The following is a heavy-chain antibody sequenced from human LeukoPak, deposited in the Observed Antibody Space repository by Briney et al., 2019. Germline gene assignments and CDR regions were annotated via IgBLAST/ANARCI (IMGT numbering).Heavy chain of an antibody. D-gene: IGHD2-2*01. CDR1: GFTFSSYA. J-gene: IGHJ3*02. CDR3: ARDGVLGLGYCSSTSCASWSPGAFDI. Sequence: GGSLRLSCAASGFTFSSYAMHWVRQAPGKGLEWVAVISYDGSNQYYADSVKGRFTISRDNSKNTLYLQMNSLRAEDTAVYYCARDGVLGLGYCSSTSCASWSPGAFDIWGQGTMVTVSS. CDR2: ISYDGSNQ. V-gene: IGHV3-30-3*01.